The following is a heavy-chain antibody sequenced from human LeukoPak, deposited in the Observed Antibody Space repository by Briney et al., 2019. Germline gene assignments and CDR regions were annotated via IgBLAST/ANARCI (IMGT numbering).Heavy chain of an antibody. CDR2: ISAYNGNT. CDR3: ARGTSLIPYDSCDY. CDR1: GYTFTSYG. Sequence: GASVKVSCKSSGYTFTSYGISWVRQAPGQGLEWMGWISAYNGNTNYAQKLQGRVIMTRDTSTSTAYMELRSLRSDDTAVYYCARGTSLIPYDSCDYWGQGTLVIVSS. D-gene: IGHD5-12*01. J-gene: IGHJ4*02. V-gene: IGHV1-18*01.